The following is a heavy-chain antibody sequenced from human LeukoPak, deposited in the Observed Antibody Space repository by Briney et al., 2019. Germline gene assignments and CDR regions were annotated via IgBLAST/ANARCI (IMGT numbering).Heavy chain of an antibody. CDR2: ILYDGSNK. Sequence: GGSLRLSCAASGFTFSSYGMHWVRQAPGKGLEWVAVILYDGSNKYYADSVKGRFTISRDNSKNTLYLQMNSLRAEDTAVYYCAKGATTYYYDSSGYYPEYFQHWGQGTLVTVSS. D-gene: IGHD3-22*01. CDR3: AKGATTYYYDSSGYYPEYFQH. J-gene: IGHJ1*01. V-gene: IGHV3-30*18. CDR1: GFTFSSYG.